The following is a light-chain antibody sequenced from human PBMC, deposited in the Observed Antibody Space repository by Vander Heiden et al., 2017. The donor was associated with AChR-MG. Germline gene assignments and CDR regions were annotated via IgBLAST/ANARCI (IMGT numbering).Light chain of an antibody. CDR2: EDK. V-gene: IGLV3-10*01. Sequence: SYELTQPPSVSVSPGQTARITCSGDALPKKYAYWYQQKSGQAPVLVIYEDKKRPSGIPERFSGSSSGTMATLTISGAQVEDEADYYCYSTDSSANLWVFGGGTKLTVL. J-gene: IGLJ3*02. CDR3: YSTDSSANLWV. CDR1: ALPKKY.